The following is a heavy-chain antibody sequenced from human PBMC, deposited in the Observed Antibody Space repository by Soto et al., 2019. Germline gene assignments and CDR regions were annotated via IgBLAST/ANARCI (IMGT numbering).Heavy chain of an antibody. Sequence: QLQLQESGPGLVKPSETLSLTCTVSGGSISSSSYYWGWIRQPPGKGLEWIGSIYYSGSTYYNPSLKSRVTISVDTSKNQFSLKLSSVTAADTAVYYCARGGVDNWFDPWGQGTLVTVSS. J-gene: IGHJ5*02. D-gene: IGHD2-15*01. CDR3: ARGGVDNWFDP. V-gene: IGHV4-39*01. CDR2: IYYSGST. CDR1: GGSISSSSYY.